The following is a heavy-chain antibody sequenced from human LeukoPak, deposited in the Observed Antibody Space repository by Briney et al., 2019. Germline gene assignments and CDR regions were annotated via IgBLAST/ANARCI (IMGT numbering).Heavy chain of an antibody. CDR3: ARDCSTVTNQPGLGFDL. D-gene: IGHD4-17*01. V-gene: IGHV4-31*03. Sequence: SQTLSLTCTVSGGSISSGGYYWSWIRQHPGKGLEWIGYIYYSGSTYYNPSLKSRVTISVDTSKNQFSLKLSSVTAADTAVYYCARDCSTVTNQPGLGFDLWGQGTLVTVSS. J-gene: IGHJ5*02. CDR2: IYYSGST. CDR1: GGSISSGGYY.